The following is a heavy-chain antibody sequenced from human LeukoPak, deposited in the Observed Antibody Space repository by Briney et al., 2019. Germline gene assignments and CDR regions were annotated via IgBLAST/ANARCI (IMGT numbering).Heavy chain of an antibody. J-gene: IGHJ4*02. V-gene: IGHV1-18*01. CDR1: GYTFTSFG. CDR2: ISANNGNT. CDR3: ARDKTGSTAAEE. Sequence: ASVKVSCKTSGYTFTSFGISWVRQAPGQGLEWMGWISANNGNTNYAQKVQGRVTITTDTSTSTAYMELRSLRSDDTAIYYCARDKTGSTAAEEWGQGTLVIVSS. D-gene: IGHD6-13*01.